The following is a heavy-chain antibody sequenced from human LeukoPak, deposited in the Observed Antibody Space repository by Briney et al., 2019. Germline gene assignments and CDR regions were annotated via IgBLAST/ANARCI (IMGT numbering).Heavy chain of an antibody. CDR1: GFTFSSYW. CDR3: ARDFCGYYGSGSLIDY. Sequence: PGGSLRLSCAASGFTFSSYWMSWVRQAPGKGLEGVANIKQDGSEKYYVDSVKGRFTISRDNAKNSLYLQMNSLRAEDTAVYYCARDFCGYYGSGSLIDYWGQGTLVTVSS. CDR2: IKQDGSEK. J-gene: IGHJ4*02. D-gene: IGHD3-10*01. V-gene: IGHV3-7*01.